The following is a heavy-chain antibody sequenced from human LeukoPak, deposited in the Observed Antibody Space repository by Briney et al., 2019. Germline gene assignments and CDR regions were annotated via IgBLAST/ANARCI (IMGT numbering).Heavy chain of an antibody. V-gene: IGHV1-18*01. CDR1: GYTFTSYG. J-gene: IGHJ6*03. Sequence: GASVKVSCKASGYTFTSYGISWVRQAPGQGLEWMGWISAYNGNTNYAQKLQGRVTMTTDTSTSTAYMELRSLRSEDTALYYCATSSGSYDSSGYYRGKYYYYYYYMDVWGNGTTVTISS. D-gene: IGHD3-22*01. CDR2: ISAYNGNT. CDR3: ATSSGSYDSSGYYRGKYYYYYYYMDV.